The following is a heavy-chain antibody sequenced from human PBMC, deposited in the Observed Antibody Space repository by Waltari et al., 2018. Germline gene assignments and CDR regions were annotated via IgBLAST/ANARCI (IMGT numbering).Heavy chain of an antibody. D-gene: IGHD5-18*01. CDR1: GYSISSGYY. CDR3: AKSRDSDDAFDI. CDR2: IYHSGST. J-gene: IGHJ3*02. V-gene: IGHV4-38-2*01. Sequence: QVQLQESGPGLVEPSETLSLTCAVSGYSISSGYYWGWIRQPPGKGLEWIGNIYHSGSTSYNPSLKSRVTISVDTSKNTLYLQMNSLRAEDTAVYYCAKSRDSDDAFDIWGQGTMVTVSS.